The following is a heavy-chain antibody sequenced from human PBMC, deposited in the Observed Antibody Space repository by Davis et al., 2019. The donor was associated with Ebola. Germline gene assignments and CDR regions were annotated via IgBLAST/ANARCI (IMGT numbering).Heavy chain of an antibody. CDR1: GFTFSSYS. D-gene: IGHD2-15*01. CDR3: ARESAATRIDS. J-gene: IGHJ4*02. CDR2: ISSSSSYI. V-gene: IGHV3-21*01. Sequence: GGSLRLSCAASGFTFSSYSMNWVRQAPGKGLEWVSSISSSSSYIYYADSVKGRFTISRDNAKNSLYLQMDRLTPDDTGVYYCARESAATRIDSWGQGTLVTVSS.